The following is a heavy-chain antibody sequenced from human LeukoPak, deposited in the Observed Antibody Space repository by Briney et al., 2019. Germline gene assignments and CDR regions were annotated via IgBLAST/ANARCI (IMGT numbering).Heavy chain of an antibody. CDR1: GYTFTGYY. J-gene: IGHJ4*02. V-gene: IGHV1-2*02. Sequence: GASVTVSCKASGYTFTGYYIHWVRQAPGQGLEWMGWINPNSGGTNYAQKFQGRVTMTRDTSISTAYMELSRLRSDDTAVYYCASGQPYYYDSSPYYHDYWGQGTLVTVSS. D-gene: IGHD3-22*01. CDR3: ASGQPYYYDSSPYYHDY. CDR2: INPNSGGT.